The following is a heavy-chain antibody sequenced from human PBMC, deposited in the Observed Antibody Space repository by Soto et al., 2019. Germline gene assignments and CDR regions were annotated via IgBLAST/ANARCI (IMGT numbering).Heavy chain of an antibody. CDR2: INAGNGYT. V-gene: IGHV1-3*01. CDR3: ARGDYYDSSGLDL. D-gene: IGHD3-22*01. Sequence: QAHLVQSGAEVRKPGASVKLSCTAAGYAFTGYAIHWVRQAPGQGLEWMGWINAGNGYTKFSQNFQDRVSVTRDTSSSMAYMELSSLRFEDTAVYYCARGDYYDSSGLDLWGQGTLVTVSS. CDR1: GYAFTGYA. J-gene: IGHJ5*02.